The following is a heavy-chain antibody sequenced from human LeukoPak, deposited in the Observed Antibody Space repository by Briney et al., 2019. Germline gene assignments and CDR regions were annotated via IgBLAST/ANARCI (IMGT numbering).Heavy chain of an antibody. D-gene: IGHD3-10*01. J-gene: IGHJ4*02. CDR2: IKQDGSEK. CDR3: ARCGSYYTFDY. CDR1: GFTFSSYA. Sequence: GGSLRLSCAASGFTFSSYAMSWVRQAPGKGLEWVANIKQDGSEKYYVDSVKGRFTISRDNAKNSLYLQMNSLRAEDTAVYYCARCGSYYTFDYWGQGTLVTASS. V-gene: IGHV3-7*01.